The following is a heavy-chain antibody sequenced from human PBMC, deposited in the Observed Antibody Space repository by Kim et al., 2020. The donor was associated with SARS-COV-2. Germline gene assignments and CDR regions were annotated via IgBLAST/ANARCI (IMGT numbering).Heavy chain of an antibody. CDR3: ANVVVVGATRDLGN. CDR1: GFTFKNND. Sequence: GGSLRLSCVASGFTFKNNDMSWVRQAPGKGLEWVSSITSNGGTKYYAGSVKGRFSVSRDNSKNTVYLQMDNLRAADTAIYFCANVVVVGATRDLGNWGQGTRLRVSS. D-gene: IGHD1-26*01. V-gene: IGHV3-23*01. CDR2: ITSNGGTK. J-gene: IGHJ4*02.